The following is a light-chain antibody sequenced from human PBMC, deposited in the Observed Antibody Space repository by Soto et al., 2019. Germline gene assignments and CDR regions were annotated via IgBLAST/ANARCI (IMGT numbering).Light chain of an antibody. CDR1: SSDVGAYNY. Sequence: QSALTQPASVSGSPGQSITISCTGTSSDVGAYNYVCWYQHHPGKAPKLMIYEVSNRPSGVSNRFSGSKSGNTASLTISGLQAEDEADYYCSSYTSSSTLYVFGTGTEVTVL. V-gene: IGLV2-14*01. CDR3: SSYTSSSTLYV. J-gene: IGLJ1*01. CDR2: EVS.